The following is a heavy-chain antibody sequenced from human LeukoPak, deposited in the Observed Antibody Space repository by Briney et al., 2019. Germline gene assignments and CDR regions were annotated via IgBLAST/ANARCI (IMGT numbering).Heavy chain of an antibody. Sequence: SETLSLTCAVYGGSFSGYYWSWIRQPPGKGLEWIGYIYYSGSTNYNPSLKSRVTISVDTSKNQFSLKLSSVTAADTAVYYCARLRLYCSSTSCYDNWGQGTLVTVSS. CDR3: ARLRLYCSSTSCYDN. D-gene: IGHD2-2*01. J-gene: IGHJ4*02. CDR2: IYYSGST. V-gene: IGHV4-59*12. CDR1: GGSFSGYY.